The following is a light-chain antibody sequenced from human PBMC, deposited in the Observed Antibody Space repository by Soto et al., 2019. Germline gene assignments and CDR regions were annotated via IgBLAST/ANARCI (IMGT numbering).Light chain of an antibody. V-gene: IGLV1-40*01. CDR2: GNN. CDR3: QSYDSSLSGSV. Sequence: QSVLTQPPSVSGAPGQRVTISCTGNSSNIGAGYDVHWYQQLPGTAPKLLMYGNNNRPSGVPDRFSGSKSGTSASLAITGLQAEDEADYYCQSYDSSLSGSVFGGGTKLTVL. CDR1: SSNIGAGYD. J-gene: IGLJ2*01.